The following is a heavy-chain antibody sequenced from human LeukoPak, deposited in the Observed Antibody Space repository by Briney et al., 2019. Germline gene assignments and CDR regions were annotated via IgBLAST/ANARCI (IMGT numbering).Heavy chain of an antibody. Sequence: PGGSLRLSCAASGFTFSSYWMHWVRQAPGKGLVWVSRINSDGSSTSYADSVKGRFTISRDNAKNTLYLQMNSLRAEDTAVYYCARGSITIFGVVIPGWFDPWGQGTLVTVSS. CDR3: ARGSITIFGVVIPGWFDP. CDR2: INSDGSST. V-gene: IGHV3-74*01. D-gene: IGHD3-3*01. J-gene: IGHJ5*02. CDR1: GFTFSSYW.